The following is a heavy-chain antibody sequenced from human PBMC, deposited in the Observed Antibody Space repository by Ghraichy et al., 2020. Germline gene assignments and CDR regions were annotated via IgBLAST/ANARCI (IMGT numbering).Heavy chain of an antibody. Sequence: ESLNISCTVSGGSISSYYWSWIRQPPGKGLEWIGYIYYSGSTNYNPSLKSRVTISVDTSKNQFSLKLSSVTAADTAVYYCARGSSSWDSFWFDPWGQGTLVTVSS. CDR3: ARGSSSWDSFWFDP. V-gene: IGHV4-59*01. J-gene: IGHJ5*02. CDR2: IYYSGST. CDR1: GGSISSYY. D-gene: IGHD2-15*01.